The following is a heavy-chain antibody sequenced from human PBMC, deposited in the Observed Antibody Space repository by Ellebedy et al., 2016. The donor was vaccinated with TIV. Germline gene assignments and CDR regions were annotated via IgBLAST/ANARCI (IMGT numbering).Heavy chain of an antibody. CDR1: GGTFSSYA. CDR2: IIPIFGTA. V-gene: IGHV1-69*13. D-gene: IGHD1-26*01. Sequence: SVKVSCXASGGTFSSYAISWVRQAPGQGLEWMGGIIPIFGTANYAQKFQGRVTITADESTSTAHMELSSLRSEDTAVYYCARGGYGVVGATGVKPRGFDPWGQGTLVTVSS. J-gene: IGHJ5*02. CDR3: ARGGYGVVGATGVKPRGFDP.